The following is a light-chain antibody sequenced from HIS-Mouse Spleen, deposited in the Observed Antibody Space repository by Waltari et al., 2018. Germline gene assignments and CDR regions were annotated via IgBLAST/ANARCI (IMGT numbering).Light chain of an antibody. J-gene: IGLJ2*01. V-gene: IGLV2-14*03. Sequence: QSALTQPASVSGSPGQSITISCTGTSSDVGGSNYVSWYQQHPGKAPKLMSYDVSNRPSGVANRFSCAKSGNTASLTMSGLQAEDEADYYCSSYTSSSTLVFGGGTKLTVL. CDR2: DVS. CDR1: SSDVGGSNY. CDR3: SSYTSSSTLV.